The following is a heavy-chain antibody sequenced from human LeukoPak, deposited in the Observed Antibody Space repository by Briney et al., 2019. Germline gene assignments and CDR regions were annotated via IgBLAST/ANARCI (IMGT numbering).Heavy chain of an antibody. J-gene: IGHJ4*02. CDR1: GFTFSSYW. Sequence: GGSLRLSCAASGFTFSSYWMSWVRQAPGKGPEWVANIKQDGSEKYYVDSVKGRFTTSRDNAKNSLYLQMNSLRAEDTAVYYCARVFSWTNYYDSSGYSNNFDYWGQGTLVTVSS. CDR3: ARVFSWTNYYDSSGYSNNFDY. V-gene: IGHV3-7*01. CDR2: IKQDGSEK. D-gene: IGHD3-22*01.